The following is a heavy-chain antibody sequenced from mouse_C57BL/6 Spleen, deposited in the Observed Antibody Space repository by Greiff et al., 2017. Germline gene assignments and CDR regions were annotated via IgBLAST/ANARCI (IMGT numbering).Heavy chain of an antibody. J-gene: IGHJ4*01. CDR3: AREDLGSSYPYAMDY. Sequence: EVQVVESGGGLVKPGGSLKLSCAASGFTFSSYAMSWVRQTPEKRLEWVATISDGGSYTYYPDNVKGRFTISRDNAKNNLYLQMSHLKSEDTAMYYCAREDLGSSYPYAMDYWGQGTTVTVSS. V-gene: IGHV5-4*01. CDR1: GFTFSSYA. CDR2: ISDGGSYT. D-gene: IGHD1-1*01.